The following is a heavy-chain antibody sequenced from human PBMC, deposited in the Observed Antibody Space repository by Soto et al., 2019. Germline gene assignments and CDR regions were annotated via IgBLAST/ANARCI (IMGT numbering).Heavy chain of an antibody. CDR1: GYTFTSYY. J-gene: IGHJ6*02. Sequence: ASVKVSFKASGYTFTSYYMHWLRQAPGQGLEWMGIINPSGGSTSYAQKFQGRVTMTRDTSTSTVYMELSSLRSEDTAVYYCAREGILTGYQPRDYYYGMDVWGQGTTVTVSS. CDR3: AREGILTGYQPRDYYYGMDV. CDR2: INPSGGST. V-gene: IGHV1-46*01. D-gene: IGHD3-9*01.